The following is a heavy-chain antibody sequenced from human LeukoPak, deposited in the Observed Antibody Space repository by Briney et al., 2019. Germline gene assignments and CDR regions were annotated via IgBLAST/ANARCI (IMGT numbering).Heavy chain of an antibody. CDR2: INTNTGNP. V-gene: IGHV7-4-1*02. D-gene: IGHD2-15*01. CDR1: GYTFTSYA. CDR3: AREAPGGGPAATLFDY. J-gene: IGHJ4*02. Sequence: ASVKVSCKASGYTFTSYAMNWVRQAPGQGLEWMGWINTNTGNPTYAQGFTGRFVFSLDTSVSTAYLQISSLKAEGTAVYYCAREAPGGGPAATLFDYWGQGTLVTVSS.